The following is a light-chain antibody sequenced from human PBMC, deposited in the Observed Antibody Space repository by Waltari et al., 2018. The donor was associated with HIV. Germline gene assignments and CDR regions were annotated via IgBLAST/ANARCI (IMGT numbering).Light chain of an antibody. V-gene: IGKV3-15*01. J-gene: IGKJ1*01. CDR1: QSVSRN. Sequence: EVVMTQSPATLSVSPGERAALACRASQSVSRNLAGYQQKPGQPPRLLIYAASTRASGVPVRISGTGSGTEFTLTISSLQSEDFAVYYCQQYDDWPRTFGQGTRVEIK. CDR3: QQYDDWPRT. CDR2: AAS.